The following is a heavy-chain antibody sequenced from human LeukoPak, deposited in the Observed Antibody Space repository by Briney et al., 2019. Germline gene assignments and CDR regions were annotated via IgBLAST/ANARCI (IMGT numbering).Heavy chain of an antibody. CDR1: GGSFSGYY. CDR2: INHSGGT. Sequence: PSETLSLTCAVYGGSFSGYYWSWIRQPPGKGLEWIGEINHSGGTNYNPSLKSRVTISVDTSKNQFSLKLSSVTAADTAVYYCARGNYDILTGYLYWGQGTLVTVSS. V-gene: IGHV4-34*01. J-gene: IGHJ4*02. D-gene: IGHD3-9*01. CDR3: ARGNYDILTGYLY.